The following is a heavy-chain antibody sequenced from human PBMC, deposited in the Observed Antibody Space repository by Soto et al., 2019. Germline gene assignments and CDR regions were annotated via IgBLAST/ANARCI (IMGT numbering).Heavy chain of an antibody. D-gene: IGHD5-12*01. V-gene: IGHV3-21*01. Sequence: GGSLRLSCAASGFTFSSYSMNWVRQAPGKGLEWVSSISSSSSYIYYADSVKGRFTISRDNAKNSLYLQMNSLRAEDTAVYYCARELGYSGYDFFDYWGQGTLVTVSS. CDR1: GFTFSSYS. CDR3: ARELGYSGYDFFDY. CDR2: ISSSSSYI. J-gene: IGHJ4*02.